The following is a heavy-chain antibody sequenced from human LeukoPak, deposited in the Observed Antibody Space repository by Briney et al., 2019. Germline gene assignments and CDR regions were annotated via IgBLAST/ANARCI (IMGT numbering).Heavy chain of an antibody. Sequence: ASVNVSCKASGYTFTSYYMHWVRQAPGQGLEWMGWMNPNSGNTGYAQKFQGRVTMTRSTSISTAYMELSSLRSEDTAVYYCARVQRVKFQLNYYFDYWGQGTLVTVSS. D-gene: IGHD1-1*01. J-gene: IGHJ4*02. CDR1: GYTFTSYY. CDR2: MNPNSGNT. V-gene: IGHV1-8*02. CDR3: ARVQRVKFQLNYYFDY.